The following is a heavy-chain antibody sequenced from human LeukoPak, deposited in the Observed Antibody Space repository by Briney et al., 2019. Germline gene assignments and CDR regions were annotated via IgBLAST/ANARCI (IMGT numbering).Heavy chain of an antibody. Sequence: SQTLSLTCTVSGGSISSGGYYWSWFRQHPGKGLEWIGFIYNSGSSYYNPSLKSRVTISVDTSENQFSLKLSSVTAADTAVYYCARFGTSSSRFFDQWGQGTLVTVSS. CDR3: ARFGTSSSRFFDQ. CDR1: GGSISSGGYY. J-gene: IGHJ4*02. D-gene: IGHD6-6*01. CDR2: IYNSGSS. V-gene: IGHV4-31*03.